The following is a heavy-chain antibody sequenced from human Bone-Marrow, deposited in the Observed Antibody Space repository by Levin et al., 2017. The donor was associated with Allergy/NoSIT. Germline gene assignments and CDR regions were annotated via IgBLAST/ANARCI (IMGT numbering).Heavy chain of an antibody. CDR2: IYYSGST. J-gene: IGHJ4*02. V-gene: IGHV4-31*03. D-gene: IGHD1-20*01. CDR1: GDSISSESYY. Sequence: PSETLSLTCSVSGDSISSESYYWSWIRHLPGKGLEWIGYIYYSGSTSYSPSLRSRVTMSIDTSENQFSLRLNSVTAADTAIYYCARVYRYNWNDYFDYWGQGTLVTVSS. CDR3: ARVYRYNWNDYFDY.